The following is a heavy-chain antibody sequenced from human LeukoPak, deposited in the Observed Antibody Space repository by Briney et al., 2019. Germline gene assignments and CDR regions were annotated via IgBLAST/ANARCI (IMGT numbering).Heavy chain of an antibody. J-gene: IGHJ5*02. CDR2: IHTSGST. CDR1: SGSITSGSHY. V-gene: IGHV4-61*02. D-gene: IGHD2-8*01. CDR3: ARALNSPVLMLYDGAWFDP. Sequence: PSETLSLTCTVSSGSITSGSHYWSWVRQPAGKGLEWIGRIHTSGSTNYNPSLKSRVTISIDTSKNQFSLKLSSVTAADTAVYYCARALNSPVLMLYDGAWFDPWGQGTLVTVSS.